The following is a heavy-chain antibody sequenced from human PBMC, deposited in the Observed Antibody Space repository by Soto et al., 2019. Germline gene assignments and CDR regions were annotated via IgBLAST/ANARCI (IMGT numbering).Heavy chain of an antibody. CDR3: ARQAFDI. Sequence: QVPLVQSGAEVKKPGASVKVSCKASGSTFTSHDMQWVRQAPGQSLEWMGWIKTGNGDTKYSEKFQGRVTISRDTSASTVYMEVSSLKFEDTAVYYCARQAFDIWGQGTTDTVSS. CDR1: GSTFTSHD. J-gene: IGHJ3*02. V-gene: IGHV1-3*04. CDR2: IKTGNGDT.